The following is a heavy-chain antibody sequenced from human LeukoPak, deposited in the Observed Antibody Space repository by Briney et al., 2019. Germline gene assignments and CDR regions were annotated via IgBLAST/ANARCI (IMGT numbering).Heavy chain of an antibody. J-gene: IGHJ4*02. V-gene: IGHV6-1*01. CDR3: AGGTGVFDY. D-gene: IGHD7-27*01. Sequence: SQTLSLTCAISGDSVSSNSAAWNWFRQSPSRGLEWLGRTYYRSKWYNDYAVSVKSRITINPATSKNQISLQLNSVTPEDTAVYYCAGGTGVFDYWGQGTLVTVSS. CDR1: GDSVSSNSAA. CDR2: TYYRSKWYN.